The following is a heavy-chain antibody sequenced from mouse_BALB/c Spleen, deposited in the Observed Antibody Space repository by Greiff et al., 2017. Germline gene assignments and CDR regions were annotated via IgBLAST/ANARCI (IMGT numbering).Heavy chain of an antibody. D-gene: IGHD2-10*02. CDR1: GFSLTSYG. J-gene: IGHJ3*01. V-gene: IGHV2-9*02. CDR3: AREGMYGNCPAY. CDR2: IWAGGST. Sequence: QVQLKESGPGLVAPSQSLSITCTVSGFSLTSYGVHWVRQPPGKGLEWLGVIWAGGSTNYNSALMSKLSISKDNSKSQVFLKMNSLQTDDTAMYYCAREGMYGNCPAYWGQGTLVTVSA.